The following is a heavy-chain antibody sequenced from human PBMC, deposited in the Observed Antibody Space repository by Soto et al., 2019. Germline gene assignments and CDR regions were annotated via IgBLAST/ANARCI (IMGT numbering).Heavy chain of an antibody. Sequence: LSLTCTVSGGSISSGGYYWSWIHQHPGKGLEWIGDINYSGSTNYNPSLKSRVTISVDTSKNQFSLKLSSVTAADTAVYYCARDREFYYYYYYMDVWGKGTTVTVSS. V-gene: IGHV4-31*03. CDR2: INYSGST. CDR3: ARDREFYYYYYYMDV. J-gene: IGHJ6*03. CDR1: GGSISSGGYY.